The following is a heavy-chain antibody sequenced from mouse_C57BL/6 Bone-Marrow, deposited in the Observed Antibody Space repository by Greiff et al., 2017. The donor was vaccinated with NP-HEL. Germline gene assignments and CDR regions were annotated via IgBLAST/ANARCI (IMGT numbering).Heavy chain of an antibody. D-gene: IGHD1-1*01. V-gene: IGHV5-16*01. Sequence: EVMLVESEGGLVQPGSSMKLSCTASGFTFSDYYMAWVRQVPEKGLEWVANINYDGSSTYYLDSLKSRFIISRDNAKNILYLQMSSLKSEDTATYYCARVGYYGSSLSYWYFDVWGTGTTVTVSS. CDR1: GFTFSDYY. CDR3: ARVGYYGSSLSYWYFDV. J-gene: IGHJ1*03. CDR2: INYDGSST.